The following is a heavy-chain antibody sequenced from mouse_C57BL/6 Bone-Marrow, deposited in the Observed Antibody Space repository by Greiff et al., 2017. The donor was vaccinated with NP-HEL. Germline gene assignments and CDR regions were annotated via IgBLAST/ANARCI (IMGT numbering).Heavy chain of an antibody. J-gene: IGHJ4*01. V-gene: IGHV1-74*01. CDR2: IHPSDSDT. CDR3: AIGHYDYDAMDY. Sequence: QVQLQQPGAELVKPGASVKVSCKASGYTFTSYWMHWVKQRPGQGLEWIGRIHPSDSDTNYNQKFTGKATLTVDKSSSTAYMQLSILTSEDSAVDYCAIGHYDYDAMDYWGQGTSVTVSS. D-gene: IGHD1-2*01. CDR1: GYTFTSYW.